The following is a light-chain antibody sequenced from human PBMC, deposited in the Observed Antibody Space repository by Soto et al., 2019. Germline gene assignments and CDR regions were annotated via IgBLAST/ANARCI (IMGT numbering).Light chain of an antibody. CDR1: STDVGTYNL. CDR2: EGT. V-gene: IGLV2-23*01. Sequence: QSVLTQSASVSGSPGQSITISCTGTSTDVGTYNLVSWYQQHPGKVPKLIIYEGTKRPSGVSNRFSGSKSGNAASLTISGLQDEDEADYYCCSYVGSISVVFGGGTKLTVL. CDR3: CSYVGSISVV. J-gene: IGLJ2*01.